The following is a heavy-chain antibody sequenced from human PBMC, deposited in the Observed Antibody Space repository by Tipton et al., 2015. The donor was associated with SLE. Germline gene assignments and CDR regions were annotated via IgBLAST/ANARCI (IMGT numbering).Heavy chain of an antibody. Sequence: TLSLTCTVSGGSLSRYYWSWIRQSPGKGLEWIGYIYYSGSTNYNPSLKSRVTMSVDTSKSQFSLILSSVTAADTAVYYCATRTPSIKGAWGLDVWGQGTTVTVSS. V-gene: IGHV4-59*01. J-gene: IGHJ6*02. CDR3: ATRTPSIKGAWGLDV. CDR1: GGSLSRYY. CDR2: IYYSGST.